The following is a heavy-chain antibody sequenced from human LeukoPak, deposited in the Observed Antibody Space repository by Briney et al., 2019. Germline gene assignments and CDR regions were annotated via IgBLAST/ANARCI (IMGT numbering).Heavy chain of an antibody. J-gene: IGHJ4*02. CDR3: ARDPRSLGGYRGYYVDS. V-gene: IGHV1-2*02. Sequence: ASVKVSCKASGYTFTDYYIHWVRQAPGQGLEWMGWINPNSGGTNSAQNFQGRVTMTRDTSITTAYMDLTDLRSDDTAVYDCARDPRSLGGYRGYYVDSWGQGTLVTVSS. CDR1: GYTFTDYY. D-gene: IGHD5-12*01. CDR2: INPNSGGT.